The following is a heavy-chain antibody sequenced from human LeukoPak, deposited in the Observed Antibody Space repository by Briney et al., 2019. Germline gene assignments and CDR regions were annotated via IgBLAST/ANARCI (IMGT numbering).Heavy chain of an antibody. D-gene: IGHD1-7*01. CDR1: GFTFSSYA. V-gene: IGHV3-23*01. CDR2: ISGSGGST. CDR3: AKRRGLELLYYYYMDV. Sequence: GGSLRLSCAASGFTFSSYAMSWVRQAPGKGLEWVSAISGSGGSTYYADSVRGRFTISRDNSKNTLYLQMNSLRAEDTAVYYCAKRRGLELLYYYYMDVWGKGTTVTVSS. J-gene: IGHJ6*03.